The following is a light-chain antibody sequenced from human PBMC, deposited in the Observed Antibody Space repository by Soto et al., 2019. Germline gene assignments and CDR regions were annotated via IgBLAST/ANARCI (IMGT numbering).Light chain of an antibody. CDR2: IAS. V-gene: IGKV1-12*01. CDR1: QDINSW. J-gene: IGKJ4*01. Sequence: DIQMTQSPSSVSASVGDRVTITCRASQDINSWLTWHQQKPGKAPKVLIYIASRLQPGVPSRFSGRGSGTDFSLTISNLQPEDFATYFCQQSKSFPLTFGGGTKVEIK. CDR3: QQSKSFPLT.